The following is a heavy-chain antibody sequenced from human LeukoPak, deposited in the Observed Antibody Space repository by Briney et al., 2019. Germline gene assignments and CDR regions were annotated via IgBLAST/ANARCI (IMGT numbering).Heavy chain of an antibody. D-gene: IGHD2-8*02. CDR2: IKRDGSSP. CDR1: GFTFSSYW. CDR3: ATYRQVLLPFES. Sequence: GGSLRLSCAASGFTFSSYWMHWIRHAPGKGLVWVSRIKRDGSSPAYADSVRGRFTISRDNSKSTLSLQMNSLRAEDTAIYYCATYRQVLLPFESWGQGTLVTVSS. V-gene: IGHV3-74*01. J-gene: IGHJ4*02.